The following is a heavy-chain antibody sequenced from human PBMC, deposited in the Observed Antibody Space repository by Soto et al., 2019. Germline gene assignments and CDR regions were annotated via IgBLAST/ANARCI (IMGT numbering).Heavy chain of an antibody. CDR2: ISAYNGNT. J-gene: IGHJ5*02. CDR3: ARDPRDFLAQWLRGSWFDP. D-gene: IGHD6-19*01. Sequence: QVQLVQSGAEVKKPGASVKVSCKASGYTFTSYGISWVRQAPGQGLEWMGWISAYNGNTNYAQKLQGRVTMTTDTSTSTAYMELRSLSSDDTAVYYCARDPRDFLAQWLRGSWFDPWGQGTLVTVSS. CDR1: GYTFTSYG. V-gene: IGHV1-18*01.